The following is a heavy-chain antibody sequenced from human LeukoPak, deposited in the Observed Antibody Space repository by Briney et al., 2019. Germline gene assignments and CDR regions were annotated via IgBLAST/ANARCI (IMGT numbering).Heavy chain of an antibody. CDR2: IYTSGST. Sequence: PSETLSLTCTVSGGSISSYYWSWIRQPAGKGLEWIGRIYTSGSTNYNPSLKSRVTMSVDTSKNQFSLKLSSVTAADTAVYYCARELHAVGGSSASFDYWGQGTLVTVSS. CDR1: GGSISSYY. D-gene: IGHD1-26*01. V-gene: IGHV4-4*07. CDR3: ARELHAVGGSSASFDY. J-gene: IGHJ4*02.